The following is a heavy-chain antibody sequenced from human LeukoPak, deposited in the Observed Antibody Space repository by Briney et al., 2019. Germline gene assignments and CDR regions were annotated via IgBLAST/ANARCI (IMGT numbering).Heavy chain of an antibody. CDR3: ARGPSVVTDPFDY. D-gene: IGHD4-23*01. V-gene: IGHV3-21*01. CDR1: GFTFSSYS. Sequence: GGSLRLSCAASGFTFSSYSMNWVRQAPGKGLGWVSSISSSSSYIYYADSVKGRFTISRDNAKNSLYLQMNSLRAEDTAVYYCARGPSVVTDPFDYWGQGTLVTVSS. CDR2: ISSSSSYI. J-gene: IGHJ4*02.